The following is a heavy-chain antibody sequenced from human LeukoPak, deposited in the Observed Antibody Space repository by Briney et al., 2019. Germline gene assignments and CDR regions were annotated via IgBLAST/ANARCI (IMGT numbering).Heavy chain of an antibody. Sequence: ASVKVSCKASGGTFSSYAISWVRQAPGQGLEWMGGIIPIFGTANYAQKFQGRVTITADESTSTAYMELSSLRSEDTAVYYCAREYSYGPDYYYYYGMDVWGQGTTVTVSS. J-gene: IGHJ6*02. CDR3: AREYSYGPDYYYYYGMDV. CDR1: GGTFSSYA. V-gene: IGHV1-69*13. CDR2: IIPIFGTA. D-gene: IGHD5-18*01.